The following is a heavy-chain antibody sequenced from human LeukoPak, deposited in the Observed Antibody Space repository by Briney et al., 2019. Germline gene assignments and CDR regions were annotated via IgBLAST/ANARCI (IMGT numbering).Heavy chain of an antibody. J-gene: IGHJ3*01. CDR1: GGSFNSLF. CDR2: IFDTGST. V-gene: IGHV4-59*11. CDR3: ARTNAFDF. Sequence: SETLSLTCTVSGGSFNSLFWSWIRQPPGKGLEWIGYIFDTGSTSYNPSLKGRVTISLDTSKNQFSLKVSSATTADTAVYYCARTNAFDFWGQGTLVTVAS.